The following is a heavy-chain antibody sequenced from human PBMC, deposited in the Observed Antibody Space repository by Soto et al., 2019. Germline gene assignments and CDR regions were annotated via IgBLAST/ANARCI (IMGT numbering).Heavy chain of an antibody. J-gene: IGHJ4*02. CDR3: ARGITAGVDY. V-gene: IGHV1-8*01. D-gene: IGHD6-25*01. CDR1: GYTFNSFD. CDR2: MSPNSGST. Sequence: ASVKVSFKASGYTFNSFDINWMRQAPGEGLEWMGWMSPNSGSTGYAQKFQGRVTMTRDTSISTAYMELSSLRSDDTAVYYCARGITAGVDYWGQGTLVTAPQ.